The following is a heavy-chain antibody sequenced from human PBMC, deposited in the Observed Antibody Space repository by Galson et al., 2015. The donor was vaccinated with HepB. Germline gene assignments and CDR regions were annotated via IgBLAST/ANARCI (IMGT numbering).Heavy chain of an antibody. V-gene: IGHV4-34*01. CDR3: ARRWGYYYGSGSRRYYFDY. J-gene: IGHJ4*02. CDR1: GGSFSGYY. Sequence: ATLSLTCAVYGGSFSGYYWSWIRQPPGKGLEWIGVINRSGSTNYNPSLKSRVTISVDTSKNQFSLKLSYVTAADTAVYYCARRWGYYYGSGSRRYYFDYWGQGTLVTVSS. D-gene: IGHD3-10*01. CDR2: INRSGST.